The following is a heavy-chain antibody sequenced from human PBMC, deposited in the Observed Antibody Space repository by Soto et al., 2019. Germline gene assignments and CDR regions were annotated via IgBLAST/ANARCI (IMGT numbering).Heavy chain of an antibody. J-gene: IGHJ3*02. V-gene: IGHV1-8*01. D-gene: IGHD2-15*01. CDR3: ARVSRRWDIVVVVAARDAFDI. CDR1: GYTFTSYD. Sequence: ASVKVSCKASGYTFTSYDINWVRQATGQGLEWMGWMNPNSGNTGYAQEFQGRVTMTRNTSISTAYMELSSLRSEDTAVYYCARVSRRWDIVVVVAARDAFDIWGQGTMVTVSS. CDR2: MNPNSGNT.